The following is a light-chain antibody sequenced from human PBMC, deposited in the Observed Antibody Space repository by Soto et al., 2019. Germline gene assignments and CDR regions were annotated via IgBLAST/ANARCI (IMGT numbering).Light chain of an antibody. Sequence: EIVLTQSPGTLSLYPGDRATLSCRASQSVSSGYLAWYQQKPGQAPGLLIYGASSRATGIPDRFSGSGSGTDFTLTISRLEPEDFAVYYCQQYGSSPITFGQGRLPEIK. CDR2: GAS. CDR1: QSVSSGY. J-gene: IGKJ5*01. V-gene: IGKV3-20*01. CDR3: QQYGSSPIT.